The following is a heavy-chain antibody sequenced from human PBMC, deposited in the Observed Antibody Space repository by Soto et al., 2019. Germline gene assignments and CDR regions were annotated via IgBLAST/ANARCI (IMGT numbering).Heavy chain of an antibody. D-gene: IGHD5-18*01. CDR1: GFNFSSYA. J-gene: IGHJ5*02. V-gene: IGHV3-23*01. CDR3: AKGGYGLNWFDP. CDR2: ISGSGGST. Sequence: GGSLRLSCAASGFNFSSYAMSWVRQAPGKGLEWVSGISGSGGSTYYAGSVKGRFTISRDHSKNTLYLQMNSLRAEDTAVYYCAKGGYGLNWFDPWGQGTLVTVSS.